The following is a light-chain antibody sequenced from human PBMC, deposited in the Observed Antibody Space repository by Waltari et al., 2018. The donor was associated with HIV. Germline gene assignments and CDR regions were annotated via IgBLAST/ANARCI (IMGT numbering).Light chain of an antibody. CDR1: NIGSKN. CDR2: RDS. CDR3: QVWDSSTHVV. J-gene: IGLJ2*01. Sequence: SYELTQPLSVSVALGQTARITCGGNNIGSKNVHWYQQKPGQAPVLVIYRDSNRPSGIPERFSDSNSGNTATLTISIAQAGDEADYYCQVWDSSTHVVFGGGTKLTVL. V-gene: IGLV3-9*01.